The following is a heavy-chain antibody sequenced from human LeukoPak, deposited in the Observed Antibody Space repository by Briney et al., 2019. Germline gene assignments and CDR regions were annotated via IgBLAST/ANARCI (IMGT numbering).Heavy chain of an antibody. D-gene: IGHD3-10*01. CDR2: ISTSGTT. J-gene: IGHJ5*02. V-gene: IGHV4-61*02. CDR3: ARDLGGGWFDP. CDR1: GGSIRSGTYY. Sequence: PSETLSLTCTVSGGSIRSGTYYWNWIRQPAGKGLEWLGRISTSGTTNYNPSLNSRVTISIDRSKNQVSLKLSSVTAAATAVYFYARDLGGGWFDPWGQGTLVTVSS.